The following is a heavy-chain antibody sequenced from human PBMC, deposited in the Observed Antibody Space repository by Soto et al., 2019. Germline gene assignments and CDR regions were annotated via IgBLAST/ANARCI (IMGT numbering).Heavy chain of an antibody. Sequence: SETLSLTCTVSGCSISSGDYYWSWIRQPPGKGLEWIGYIYYSGSTYYNPSLKSRVTISVDTSKNQFSLKLSSVTAADTAVYYCARDGSRYYYYGMDVWGQGTTVTVSS. CDR3: ARDGSRYYYYGMDV. CDR2: IYYSGST. J-gene: IGHJ6*02. CDR1: GCSISSGDYY. V-gene: IGHV4-30-4*01.